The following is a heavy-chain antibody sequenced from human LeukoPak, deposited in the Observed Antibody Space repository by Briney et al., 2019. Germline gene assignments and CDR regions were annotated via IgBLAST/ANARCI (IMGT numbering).Heavy chain of an antibody. J-gene: IGHJ4*02. CDR1: GFTFSSYA. D-gene: IGHD1-26*01. Sequence: GGSLRLSCAASGFTFSSYAMSWVRQAPGKGLEWVSAISGSGGSTYYADSVKGRFTISRDNSKNTLYLRMNSLRAEDTAVYYCAKDLGVVEVFDYWGQGTLVTVSS. CDR3: AKDLGVVEVFDY. V-gene: IGHV3-23*01. CDR2: ISGSGGST.